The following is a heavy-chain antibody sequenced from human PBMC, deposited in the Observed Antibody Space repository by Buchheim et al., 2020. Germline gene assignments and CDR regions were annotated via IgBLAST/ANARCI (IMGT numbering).Heavy chain of an antibody. Sequence: QVQLQESGPGLVKPSGTLSLTCAVSGGSISSSNWWSWVRQPPGKGLEWIGEFYHSGSTNYNPSLKSRVPISVDTSKNQFSPKLSSVTAADTAVYYCARGGYDFWSGYYSFDYWGQGTL. V-gene: IGHV4-4*02. CDR2: FYHSGST. J-gene: IGHJ4*02. CDR3: ARGGYDFWSGYYSFDY. D-gene: IGHD3-3*01. CDR1: GGSISSSNW.